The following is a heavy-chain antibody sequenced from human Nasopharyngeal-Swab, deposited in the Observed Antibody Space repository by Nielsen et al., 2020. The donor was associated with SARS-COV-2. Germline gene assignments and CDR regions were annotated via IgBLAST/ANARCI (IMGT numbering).Heavy chain of an antibody. CDR1: GYTFSNNG. CDR2: ISTDNGNR. J-gene: IGHJ4*02. CDR3: ARGGYRSGPAYFDF. Sequence: ASVKVSCKASGYTFSNNGISWVRQGPGQGLEWLGWISTDNGNRNYAQKVLGRVTMTTDTSTSTVYMELRSLRSDDTAVYYCARGGYRSGPAYFDFWGQGALVTVSS. D-gene: IGHD6-19*01. V-gene: IGHV1-18*01.